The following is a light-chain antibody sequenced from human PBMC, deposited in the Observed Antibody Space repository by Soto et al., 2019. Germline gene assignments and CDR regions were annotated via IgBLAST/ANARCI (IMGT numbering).Light chain of an antibody. CDR2: DAS. J-gene: IGKJ2*01. CDR3: QQYGSSPYT. CDR1: QSVSSSY. Sequence: EIVLTQSPATLSLSPGERATLSCGASQSVSSSYLAWYQQKPGLAPRRLMYDASIRGTGIPDRFSGSGSGTDFTLTISRLEPEDFAVYDCQQYGSSPYTFGQGTKLEIK. V-gene: IGKV3D-20*01.